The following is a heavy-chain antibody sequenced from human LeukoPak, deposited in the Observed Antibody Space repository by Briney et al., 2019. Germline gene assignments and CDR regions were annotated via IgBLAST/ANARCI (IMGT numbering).Heavy chain of an antibody. D-gene: IGHD6-19*01. V-gene: IGHV3-30*18. J-gene: IGHJ4*02. Sequence: GGSLGLSCAASGFTFSSYGMHWVRQAPGKGLEWVAVISSDGSNKYYADSVKGRFTISRDNSKNTLYLQMNSLRAEDTAVYYCAKSHNSGWYTIDYWGQGTLVTVSS. CDR3: AKSHNSGWYTIDY. CDR2: ISSDGSNK. CDR1: GFTFSSYG.